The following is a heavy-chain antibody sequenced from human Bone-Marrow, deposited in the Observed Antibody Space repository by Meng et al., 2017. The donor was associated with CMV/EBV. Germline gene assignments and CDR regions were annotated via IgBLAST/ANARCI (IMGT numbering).Heavy chain of an antibody. CDR1: GFTFSSYS. CDR2: ISSSSSYI. D-gene: IGHD3-22*01. J-gene: IGHJ4*02. CDR3: AVVYDSSGYQGSGSSDY. V-gene: IGHV3-21*01. Sequence: GESLKISCAASGFTFSSYSMNWVRQAPGKGLEWVSSISSSSSYIYYADSAKGRFTISRDNAKNSLYLQMNSLRAEDTAVYYCAVVYDSSGYQGSGSSDYWGQGTLVTVSS.